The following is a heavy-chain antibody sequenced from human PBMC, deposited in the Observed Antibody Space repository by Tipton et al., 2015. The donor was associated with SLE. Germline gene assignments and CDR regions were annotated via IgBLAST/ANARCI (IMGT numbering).Heavy chain of an antibody. CDR3: ATVIGGYSGYDNDY. CDR2: IYYSGST. CDR1: GGSISSSRYY. V-gene: IGHV4-39*07. D-gene: IGHD5-12*01. J-gene: IGHJ4*02. Sequence: TLSLTCTVSGGSISSSRYYWGWIRQPPGKGLEWLGSIYYSGSTYYNPSLKSRVTISVDTSKKQFSLKLSSVTAADTAVYYCATVIGGYSGYDNDYWGQGTLVTVSS.